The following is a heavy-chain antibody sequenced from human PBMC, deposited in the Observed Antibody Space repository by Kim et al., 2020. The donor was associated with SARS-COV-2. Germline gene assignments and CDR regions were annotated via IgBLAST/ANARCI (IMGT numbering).Heavy chain of an antibody. V-gene: IGHV4-59*13. D-gene: IGHD3-10*01. Sequence: SETLSLTCTVSGGSISSYYWSWIRQPPGKGLEWIGYIYYSGSTNYNASLKSRVTISVDTSKNQFSLKLSSVTAADTAVYYCARGAFYYYGSGSYYPFDIWGQGTMVTVSS. CDR3: ARGAFYYYGSGSYYPFDI. CDR1: GGSISSYY. CDR2: IYYSGST. J-gene: IGHJ3*02.